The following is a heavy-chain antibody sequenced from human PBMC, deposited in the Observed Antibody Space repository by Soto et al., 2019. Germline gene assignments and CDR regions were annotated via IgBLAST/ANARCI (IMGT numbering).Heavy chain of an antibody. V-gene: IGHV5-51*01. D-gene: IGHD3-3*01. J-gene: IGHJ6*03. CDR2: IYPGDSDT. Sequence: PGESLKISCKGSGYSFTSYWIGWVRQMPGKGLEWMGIIYPGDSDTRYSPSFQGQVTISADKSISTAYLKWSSLKASDTAMYYCARHREYDFWSGYSYYYYYMDVWGKGTTVTVS. CDR1: GYSFTSYW. CDR3: ARHREYDFWSGYSYYYYYMDV.